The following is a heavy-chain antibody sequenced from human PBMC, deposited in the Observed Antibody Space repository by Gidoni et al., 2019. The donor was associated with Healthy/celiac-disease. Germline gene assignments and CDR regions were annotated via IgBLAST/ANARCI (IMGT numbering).Heavy chain of an antibody. J-gene: IGHJ3*02. D-gene: IGHD3-9*01. V-gene: IGHV4-31*02. CDR2: IYYSGST. CDR3: ARSPRFTIVAFDI. Sequence: LEAIGYIYYSGSTYYNPSLKSRVTISVDTSKNQFSLKLSSVTAADTAVYYCARSPRFTIVAFDIWGQGTMVTVSS.